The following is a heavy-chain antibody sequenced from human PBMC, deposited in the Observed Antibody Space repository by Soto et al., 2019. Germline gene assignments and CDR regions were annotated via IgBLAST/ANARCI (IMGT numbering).Heavy chain of an antibody. V-gene: IGHV1-8*01. J-gene: IGHJ4*02. D-gene: IGHD3-3*01. CDR3: ARGPYYDFWSGYLRTFDY. CDR2: MNPNSGNT. CDR1: GYTFTSYD. Sequence: ASLKVSCKASGYTFTSYDINWVRQATGQGLEWMGWMNPNSGNTGYAQKFQGRVTMTRNTSISTAYMELSSLRSEDTAVYYCARGPYYDFWSGYLRTFDYWGQGTLVTVSS.